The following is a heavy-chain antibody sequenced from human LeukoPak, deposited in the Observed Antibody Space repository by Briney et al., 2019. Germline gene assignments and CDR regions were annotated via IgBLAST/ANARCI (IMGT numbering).Heavy chain of an antibody. Sequence: PGGSLRLSCAASGFTFSNAWMSWVRQAPGKGLEWVGRIKTKTDGGTTDYAAPVTGRFTISRDDSKNTLYLQMNSLKTEDTAVYYCTTGYGSGSYYNSADFDYWGQGTLVTVSS. CDR3: TTGYGSGSYYNSADFDY. CDR1: GFTFSNAW. V-gene: IGHV3-15*01. D-gene: IGHD3-10*01. CDR2: IKTKTDGGTT. J-gene: IGHJ4*02.